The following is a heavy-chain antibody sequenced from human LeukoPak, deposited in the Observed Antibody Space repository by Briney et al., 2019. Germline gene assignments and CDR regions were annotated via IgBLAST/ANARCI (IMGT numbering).Heavy chain of an antibody. CDR1: GFTFITYS. Sequence: GGSLRLSCAASGFTFITYSMTWVRQAPGKGLEWVSYISSSGSTIYYADSVKGRFTISRDNAKNSLYLQMNSLRAEDTAVYYCAELGITMIGGVWGKGTTVTISS. CDR3: AELGITMIGGV. D-gene: IGHD3-10*02. V-gene: IGHV3-48*04. CDR2: ISSSGSTI. J-gene: IGHJ6*04.